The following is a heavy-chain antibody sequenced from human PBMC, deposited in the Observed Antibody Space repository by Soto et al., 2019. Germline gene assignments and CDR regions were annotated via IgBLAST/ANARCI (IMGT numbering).Heavy chain of an antibody. Sequence: QVQLVESGGGLVKPGGSLRLSCAASGITFSDYYMSWIRQAPGKGLEWVSYISSSGHYTEPADSVRGRFTTSRDNARNSLYLQMISLRVEDTAVYYCARELDGMDVWGQGTTVTVPS. J-gene: IGHJ6*02. CDR2: ISSSGHYT. V-gene: IGHV3-11*05. CDR3: ARELDGMDV. CDR1: GITFSDYY.